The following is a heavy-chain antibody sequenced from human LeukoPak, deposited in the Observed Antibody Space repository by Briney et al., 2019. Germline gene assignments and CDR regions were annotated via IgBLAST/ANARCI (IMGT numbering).Heavy chain of an antibody. CDR1: GFTFSSYS. CDR3: ARDRGLNYDFWSGYPYY. J-gene: IGHJ4*02. D-gene: IGHD3-3*01. CDR2: ISSSSSYI. Sequence: GGSLRLSCAASGFTFSSYSMNWVRQAPGKGLEWVSSISSSSSYIYYADSVKGRFTISRDNAKNSLYLQMNSLRAEDTAVYYCARDRGLNYDFWSGYPYYWGQGTLVTVSS. V-gene: IGHV3-21*04.